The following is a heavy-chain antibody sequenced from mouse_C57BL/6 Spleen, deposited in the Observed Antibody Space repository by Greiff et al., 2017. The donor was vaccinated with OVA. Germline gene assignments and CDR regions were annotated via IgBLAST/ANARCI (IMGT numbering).Heavy chain of an antibody. CDR3: APTPGSSPYWYFDV. J-gene: IGHJ1*03. Sequence: VHVKQSVAELVRPGASVKLSCTASGFNIKNTYMHWVKQRPEQGLEWIGRIDPANGNTKYAPKFQGKATITADTSSNTAYLQLSSLTSEDTAIYYCAPTPGSSPYWYFDVWGTGTTVTVSS. D-gene: IGHD1-1*01. V-gene: IGHV14-3*01. CDR2: IDPANGNT. CDR1: GFNIKNTY.